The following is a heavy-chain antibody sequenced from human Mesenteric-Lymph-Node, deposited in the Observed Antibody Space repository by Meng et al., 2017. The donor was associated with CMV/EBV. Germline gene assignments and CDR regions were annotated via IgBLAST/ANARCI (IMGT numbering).Heavy chain of an antibody. CDR2: SNHSGST. V-gene: IGHV4-34*01. Sequence: LPCVGDGGSFSGYYWDWIRQPPGKGLEWIGESNHSGSTNYNPSLKSRVTISVDTSKNQFSLKLSSVTAADTAVYYCARGGYSGHARWGQGTLVTVSS. D-gene: IGHD5-12*01. CDR1: GGSFSGYY. CDR3: ARGGYSGHAR. J-gene: IGHJ4*02.